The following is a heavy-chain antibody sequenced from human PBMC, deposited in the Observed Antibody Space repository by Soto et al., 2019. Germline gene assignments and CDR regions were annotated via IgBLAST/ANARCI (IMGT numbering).Heavy chain of an antibody. J-gene: IGHJ4*02. D-gene: IGHD1-1*01. V-gene: IGHV3-53*01. Sequence: PGGSLRLSCAASGFTVSSNYMSWVRQAPGKGLEWLSVIYTDDSTYYADSVKGRFTISRDNAKNSLFLQMNSLRAEDTAVYYCAKEAGEMATTYGHFDHWGQGTLVTVSS. CDR2: IYTDDST. CDR1: GFTVSSNY. CDR3: AKEAGEMATTYGHFDH.